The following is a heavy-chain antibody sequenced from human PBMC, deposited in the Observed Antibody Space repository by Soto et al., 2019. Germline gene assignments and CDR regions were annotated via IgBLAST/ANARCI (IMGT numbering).Heavy chain of an antibody. CDR3: VREKYCSGGSCYTDS. CDR1: GFTFSHYF. Sequence: QVQLVESGGGLAKPGGSLRLSCAASGFTFSHYFMTWIRQAPGKGLEWVSHISNSGSTTYYADSVKGRFTISRDNAKDSLSLQMNSLRAEDTAVYYCVREKYCSGGSCYTDSWGQGTLVTVSS. D-gene: IGHD2-15*01. CDR2: ISNSGSTT. J-gene: IGHJ4*02. V-gene: IGHV3-11*01.